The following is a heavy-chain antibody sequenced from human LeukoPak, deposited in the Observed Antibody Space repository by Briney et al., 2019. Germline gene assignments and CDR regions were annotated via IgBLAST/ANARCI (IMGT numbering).Heavy chain of an antibody. D-gene: IGHD3-9*01. V-gene: IGHV4-39*07. CDR3: AAGVLRYFDWLLSN. CDR2: IYYSGST. CDR1: GGSISSSSYY. J-gene: IGHJ4*02. Sequence: SETLSLTCTVSGGSISSSSYYWGWIRQPPGKGLEWIGSIYYSGSTYYNPSLKSRVTISVDTSKNQFSLKLSSVTAADTAVYYCAAGVLRYFDWLLSNWGQGTLVTVSS.